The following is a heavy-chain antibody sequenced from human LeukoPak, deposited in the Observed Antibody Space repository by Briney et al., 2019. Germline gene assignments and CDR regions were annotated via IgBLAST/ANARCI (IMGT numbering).Heavy chain of an antibody. V-gene: IGHV1-69*04. CDR2: IIPILGIA. CDR3: ARFATGRFDY. J-gene: IGHJ4*02. Sequence: ASVKVSCKASGGTFSSYAISWVRQAPGQGLEWMGRIIPILGIANYAQKLQGRVTITADKSTSTAYMELSSLRSEDTAVYYCARFATGRFDYWGQGTLVTVSS. CDR1: GGTFSSYA. D-gene: IGHD3-9*01.